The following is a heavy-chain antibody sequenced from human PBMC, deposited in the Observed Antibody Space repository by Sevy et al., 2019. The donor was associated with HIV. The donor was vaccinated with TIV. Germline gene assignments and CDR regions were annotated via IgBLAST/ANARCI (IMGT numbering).Heavy chain of an antibody. Sequence: ASVKVSCKASGYTFTGYYVHWLRQAPGQGLAWMGWINPKTGGTNFAKKFQDRVTMTTGTSITTAYLELSGLRFDDTAVYYCARMGDYFDTSGYYPLEYWGQGTLVTVSS. V-gene: IGHV1-2*02. CDR1: GYTFTGYY. CDR2: INPKTGGT. D-gene: IGHD3-22*01. J-gene: IGHJ4*02. CDR3: ARMGDYFDTSGYYPLEY.